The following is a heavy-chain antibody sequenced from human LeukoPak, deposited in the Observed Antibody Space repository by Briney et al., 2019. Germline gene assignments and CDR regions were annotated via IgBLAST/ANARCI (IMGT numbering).Heavy chain of an antibody. CDR1: GFTFSSYA. V-gene: IGHV3-7*01. Sequence: PGGSLRLSCEASGFTFSSYAMYWVRQAPGKGLEWVANIKQDGSEKYYVDSVKGRFTISRDNAKNSLYLQMNSLRAEDTAVYYCARGLVLRFLEWLLYSYYGMDVWGQGTTVTVSS. CDR3: ARGLVLRFLEWLLYSYYGMDV. CDR2: IKQDGSEK. D-gene: IGHD3-3*01. J-gene: IGHJ6*02.